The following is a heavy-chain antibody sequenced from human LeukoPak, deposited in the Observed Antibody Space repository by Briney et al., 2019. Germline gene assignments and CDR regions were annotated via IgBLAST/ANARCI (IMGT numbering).Heavy chain of an antibody. CDR3: ARDVYYYDRSAFDI. V-gene: IGHV3-11*01. D-gene: IGHD3-22*01. J-gene: IGHJ3*02. CDR1: GFTFSDYY. CDR2: SSSSGSTI. Sequence: PGGSLRLSCVASGFTFSDYYMSWIRQAPGKGLEWVSYSSSSGSTIYYADPVKGRFTISRDNAKNSLYLQMNSLRAEDTAVYYCARDVYYYDRSAFDIWGQGTMVTVSS.